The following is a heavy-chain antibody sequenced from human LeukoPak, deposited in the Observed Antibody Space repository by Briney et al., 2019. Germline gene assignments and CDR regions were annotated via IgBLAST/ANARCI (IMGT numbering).Heavy chain of an antibody. D-gene: IGHD3-10*01. J-gene: IGHJ4*02. CDR3: AVLRGNNY. CDR2: ITSGSNYM. V-gene: IGHV3-21*01. Sequence: PGGSLRLSCAASGFSFSYYSMHWVRQAPGKGLEWVSSITSGSNYMYYADSVKGRFTISRDNAKNSLYLQMNSLRVEDTAVYYCAVLRGNNYWGQGTLVTVSS. CDR1: GFSFSYYS.